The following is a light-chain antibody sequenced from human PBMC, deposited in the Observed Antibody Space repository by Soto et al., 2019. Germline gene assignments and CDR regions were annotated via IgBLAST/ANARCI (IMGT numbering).Light chain of an antibody. CDR1: SGHSSYI. CDR2: LEGSGSY. J-gene: IGLJ2*01. V-gene: IGLV4-60*02. Sequence: QPVLTQSSSASASLGSSVKLTCTLCSGHSSYIIAWHQQQPGKAPRYLMKLEGSGSYNRGSGVPDRFSGSSSGADRYLTISNLPVEDEADYYCETWDSNTRVFGGGTKLTVL. CDR3: ETWDSNTRV.